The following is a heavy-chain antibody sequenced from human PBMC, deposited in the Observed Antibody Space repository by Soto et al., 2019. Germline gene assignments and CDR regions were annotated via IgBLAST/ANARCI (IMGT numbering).Heavy chain of an antibody. D-gene: IGHD5-12*01. CDR1: VGSISSSY. CDR2: IYYSGGT. V-gene: IGHV4-59*01. CDR3: ARLVAPNSGFYYYYMDV. J-gene: IGHJ6*03. Sequence: SETLSFPCPFFVGSISSSYVALTGHPPGKVLECIGYIYYSGGTNYNPSLKSRVTISVDTSKNQFSLKLSSVTAADTAVYYCARLVAPNSGFYYYYMDVWGKGTTVTVSS.